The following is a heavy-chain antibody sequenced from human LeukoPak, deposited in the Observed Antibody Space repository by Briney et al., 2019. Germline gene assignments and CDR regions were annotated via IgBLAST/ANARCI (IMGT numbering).Heavy chain of an antibody. J-gene: IGHJ4*02. D-gene: IGHD5-24*01. Sequence: PSETLSLTCTVSGGSISSNTYYWSWIRQPPGKGLEWIGYIYYSGSTNYNPSLKSRVTISVDTSKNQFSLKLSSVTAADTAVYYCARDRDGYNSYPVYWGQGTLVTVSS. CDR2: IYYSGST. V-gene: IGHV4-61*01. CDR1: GGSISSNTYY. CDR3: ARDRDGYNSYPVY.